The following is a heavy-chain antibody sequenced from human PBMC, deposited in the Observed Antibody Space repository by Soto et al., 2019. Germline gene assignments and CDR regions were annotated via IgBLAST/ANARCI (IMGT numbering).Heavy chain of an antibody. J-gene: IGHJ4*02. CDR1: GFPFNTYG. Sequence: GGSLRLSCAASGFPFNTYGMHWVRQAPGKGLDWVAVVTFDGNKEYYADSVKGRFTISRDNSKNILFMQLNSLRPEDTGVYYCARAWSSLDYWGQGTLVTVSS. D-gene: IGHD2-8*02. V-gene: IGHV3-30-3*01. CDR2: VTFDGNKE. CDR3: ARAWSSLDY.